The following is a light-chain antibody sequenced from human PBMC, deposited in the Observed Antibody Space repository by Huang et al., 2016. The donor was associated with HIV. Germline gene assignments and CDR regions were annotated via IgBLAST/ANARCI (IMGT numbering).Light chain of an antibody. CDR1: QSVYSSSTSKDY. CDR3: QQYYSSPQT. Sequence: DIIMTQSPDSLAVSLGERATLNCRSSQSVYSSSTSKDYLAWFQQKPGQPPILLLLWASTREAGVPDRFSGSGSGTHFTLTIANLEAEDAAIYYCQQYYSSPQTFGQGTRVEVK. CDR2: WAS. V-gene: IGKV4-1*01. J-gene: IGKJ1*01.